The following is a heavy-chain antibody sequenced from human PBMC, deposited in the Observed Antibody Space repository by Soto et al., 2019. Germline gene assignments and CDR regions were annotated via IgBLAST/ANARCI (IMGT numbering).Heavy chain of an antibody. D-gene: IGHD2-15*01. J-gene: IGHJ6*03. CDR2: INHSGST. V-gene: IGHV4-34*01. Sequence: SETLSLTCAVYGGSFSGYYWSWIRQPPGKGLEWIGEINHSGSTNYNPSLKSRVTISVDTSKNQFSLKLSSVTAADTAVYYCARLLPATFYYMDVWGKGTTVTVSS. CDR3: ARLLPATFYYMDV. CDR1: GGSFSGYY.